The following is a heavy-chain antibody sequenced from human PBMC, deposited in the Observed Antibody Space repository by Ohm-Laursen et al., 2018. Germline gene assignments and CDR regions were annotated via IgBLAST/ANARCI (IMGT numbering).Heavy chain of an antibody. D-gene: IGHD6-19*01. Sequence: SQTLSLTCAVYGGSFSGYYWSWIRQPPGKGLEWIGEINHSGSANYNPSLKSRVTILVDTSKNQFSLKLNSVTAADTAVYYCARGFSGWWGRIDYWGQGILVTVSS. V-gene: IGHV4-34*01. CDR1: GGSFSGYY. J-gene: IGHJ4*02. CDR2: INHSGSA. CDR3: ARGFSGWWGRIDY.